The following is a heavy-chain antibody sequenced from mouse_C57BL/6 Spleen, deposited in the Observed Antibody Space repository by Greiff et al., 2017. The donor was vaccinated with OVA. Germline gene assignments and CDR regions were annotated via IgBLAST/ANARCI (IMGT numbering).Heavy chain of an antibody. CDR3: ARSGSNYEDWFAY. J-gene: IGHJ3*01. D-gene: IGHD2-5*01. CDR1: GYTFTSYW. Sequence: QVQLQQPGAELVRPGTSVKLSCKASGYTFTSYWMHWVKQRPGQGLEWIGVIDPSDSYTNYNQKFKGKATLTVDTSSSTAYMQLSSLTSEDSAVYYCARSGSNYEDWFAYWGQGTLVTVSA. V-gene: IGHV1-59*01. CDR2: IDPSDSYT.